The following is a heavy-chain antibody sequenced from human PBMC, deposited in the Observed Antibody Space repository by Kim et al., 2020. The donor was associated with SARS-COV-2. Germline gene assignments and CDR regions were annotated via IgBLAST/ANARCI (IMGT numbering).Heavy chain of an antibody. CDR2: ISGDGGST. Sequence: GGSLRLSCAASGFTFDDYAMHWVRQAPGKGLEWVSLISGDGGSTYYADSVKGRFTISRDNSKNSLYLQMNSLRTEDTALYYCAKGIRDYDILTGYRDESWFDPWGQGTLVTVSS. J-gene: IGHJ5*02. D-gene: IGHD3-9*01. CDR3: AKGIRDYDILTGYRDESWFDP. CDR1: GFTFDDYA. V-gene: IGHV3-43*02.